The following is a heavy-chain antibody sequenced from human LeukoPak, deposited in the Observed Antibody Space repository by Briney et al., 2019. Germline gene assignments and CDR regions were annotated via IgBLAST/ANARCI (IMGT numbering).Heavy chain of an antibody. V-gene: IGHV1-2*02. D-gene: IGHD2-2*01. CDR3: ARGSLGSSVGMDV. CDR2: INPNSGGT. Sequence: GASVKVSCKASGYTFTGYYIHWVRQAPGQGLEWMGWINPNSGGTKSAQRFQGRVTMSRDTSTSTAFMELSSLRSDDTAMYYCARGSLGSSVGMDVWGQGTTVTVSS. CDR1: GYTFTGYY. J-gene: IGHJ6*02.